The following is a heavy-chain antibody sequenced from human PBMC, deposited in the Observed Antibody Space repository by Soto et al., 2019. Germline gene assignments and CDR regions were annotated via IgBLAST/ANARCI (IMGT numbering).Heavy chain of an antibody. Sequence: QITLKESGPTQVKPTQTLTLTCTVSGFSLSTIGVGVGWIRQPPGKALEWLALIFWNDDKRYSPSLRTRLTXXXXXXXXXXXXXXXXXXXXXXXXXXXXXXXXXXXXAIMDYWGQGTLVTVSS. J-gene: IGHJ4*02. CDR2: IFWNDDK. CDR3: XXXXXXXXXAIMDY. CDR1: GFSLSTIGVG. D-gene: IGHD2-2*02. V-gene: IGHV2-5*01.